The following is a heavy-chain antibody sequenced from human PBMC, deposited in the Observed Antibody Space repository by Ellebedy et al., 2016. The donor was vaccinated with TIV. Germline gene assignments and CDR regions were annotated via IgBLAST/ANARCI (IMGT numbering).Heavy chain of an antibody. CDR1: GFTFSSYE. V-gene: IGHV3-48*03. Sequence: PGGSLRLSCAASGFTFSSYEMNWVRQAPGKGLEWVSYISSSGSTIYYADSVKGRFTISRDNAKNSLYLQMNLLRAEDTAVYYCARDYTVTTPGDNWGQGTLVTVSS. D-gene: IGHD4-17*01. CDR3: ARDYTVTTPGDN. CDR2: ISSSGSTI. J-gene: IGHJ4*02.